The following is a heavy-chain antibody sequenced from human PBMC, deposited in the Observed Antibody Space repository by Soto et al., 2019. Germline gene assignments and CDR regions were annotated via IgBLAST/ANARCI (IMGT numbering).Heavy chain of an antibody. Sequence: GGSLRLSWVASASSSDPFTMPWVRYLPGKGLEWVAGLSGDRSTVAYADSVQGRFTISRDHAKNAVDLLMDSLRPDDTALYFCAVSSPDIVVLPSSIYFTSWGPGTQVTVPQ. CDR1: ASSSDPFT. J-gene: IGHJ4*02. CDR3: AVSSPDIVVLPSSIYFTS. D-gene: IGHD2-15*01. V-gene: IGHV3-9*02. CDR2: LSGDRSTV.